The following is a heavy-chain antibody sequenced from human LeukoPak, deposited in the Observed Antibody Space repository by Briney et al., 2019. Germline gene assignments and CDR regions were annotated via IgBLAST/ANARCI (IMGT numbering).Heavy chain of an antibody. J-gene: IGHJ3*02. D-gene: IGHD6-13*01. CDR3: AREDAAAGMPDAFDI. CDR1: GGSFSGYY. Sequence: SETLSLTCAVYGGSFSGYYWSWIRQPPGKWLDSIGEINHSGSTNYNPSLKSRVTMSVDTSKNQFSLKLSSVTAADTAVYYCAREDAAAGMPDAFDIWGQGTMVTVSS. CDR2: INHSGST. V-gene: IGHV4-34*01.